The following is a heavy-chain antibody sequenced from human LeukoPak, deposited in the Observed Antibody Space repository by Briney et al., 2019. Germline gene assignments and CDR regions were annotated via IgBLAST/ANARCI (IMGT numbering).Heavy chain of an antibody. V-gene: IGHV1-2*02. Sequence: ASVKVSCKASGYTFTGYYMHWVRQAPGQGLEWMGWINPNSGGTNYAQKFQGRVTMTRDTSISTAYMELSRPRSDDTAVYYCARCSQQWLVPDFDYWGQGTLVTVSS. CDR1: GYTFTGYY. D-gene: IGHD6-19*01. CDR2: INPNSGGT. J-gene: IGHJ4*02. CDR3: ARCSQQWLVPDFDY.